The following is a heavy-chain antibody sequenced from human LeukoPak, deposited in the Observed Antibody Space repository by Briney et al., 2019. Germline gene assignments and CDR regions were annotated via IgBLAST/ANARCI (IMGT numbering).Heavy chain of an antibody. V-gene: IGHV3-30*02. J-gene: IGHJ3*02. CDR2: TRYDGSNK. CDR3: ATPMIDAFDI. D-gene: IGHD3-22*01. CDR1: GFTFSSYG. Sequence: GRSLRLSCAASGFTFSSYGMHWVRQAPGKGLEWVAFTRYDGSNKYYADSVKGRFTISRDNSKSTLYLQMNSLRAEDTAVYYCATPMIDAFDIWGQGTMVTVSS.